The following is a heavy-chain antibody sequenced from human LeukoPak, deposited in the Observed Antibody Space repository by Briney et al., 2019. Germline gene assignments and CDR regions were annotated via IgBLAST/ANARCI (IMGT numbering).Heavy chain of an antibody. D-gene: IGHD3-10*01. CDR2: INPNTGGT. Sequence: ASVKVSCKASGYTFTGYYIHWVRQAPGQGLEWMGWINPNTGGTNYAQKFQGRVAMTRDTSTSTAYMELSSLRSDDTAVYYCARERAKIRGGTLFYFGMDVWGQGTTVTVSS. V-gene: IGHV1-2*02. J-gene: IGHJ6*02. CDR1: GYTFTGYY. CDR3: ARERAKIRGGTLFYFGMDV.